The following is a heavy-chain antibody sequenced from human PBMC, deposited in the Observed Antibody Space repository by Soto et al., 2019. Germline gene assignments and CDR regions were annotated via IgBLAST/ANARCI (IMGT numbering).Heavy chain of an antibody. J-gene: IGHJ4*02. D-gene: IGHD2-2*01. V-gene: IGHV4-30-4*01. Sequence: QVQLQESGPGLVKPSQTLSLTCTVSGGSISSGDYYWRWIRQPPGKGLEWIGYIYYSGSTYYNPSLKSRVTISADTSKNQFSLKVSSVTAADTAVYYCARADPYHYFDYWGQGTLVTVSS. CDR2: IYYSGST. CDR3: ARADPYHYFDY. CDR1: GGSISSGDYY.